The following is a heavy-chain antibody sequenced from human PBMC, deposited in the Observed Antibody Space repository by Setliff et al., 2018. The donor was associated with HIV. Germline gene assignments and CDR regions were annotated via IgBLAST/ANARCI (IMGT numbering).Heavy chain of an antibody. CDR2: ISAYSGNT. V-gene: IGHV1-18*01. Sequence: GASVKVSCKASGYTFTSYGISWVRQAPGQGLEWMGWISAYSGNTNYAQKLQGRVTMTTDISTSTAYMELRSLRSDDTAVYYCARVAWYYSFWSGLGDAFDIWGQGTMVTVS. CDR1: GYTFTSYG. J-gene: IGHJ3*02. D-gene: IGHD3-3*01. CDR3: ARVAWYYSFWSGLGDAFDI.